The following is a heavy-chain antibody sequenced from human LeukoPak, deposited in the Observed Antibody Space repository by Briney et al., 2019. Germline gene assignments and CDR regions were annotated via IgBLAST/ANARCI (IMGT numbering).Heavy chain of an antibody. V-gene: IGHV3-30-3*01. J-gene: IGHJ4*02. CDR1: GFTFSSYA. Sequence: PGGSLRLSCAASGFTFSSYAMHWVRQAPGKGLEWVAVISYDGSNKYYADSVKGRFTISRDNSKNTLYLQMNSLRAEDTAVYYCARDPNGTGTGGEFDYWGQGTLVTVSS. D-gene: IGHD3-16*01. CDR3: ARDPNGTGTGGEFDY. CDR2: ISYDGSNK.